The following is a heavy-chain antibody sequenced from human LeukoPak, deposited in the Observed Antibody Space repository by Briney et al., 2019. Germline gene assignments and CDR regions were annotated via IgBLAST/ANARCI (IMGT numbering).Heavy chain of an antibody. CDR2: ISSSSSYI. CDR3: ARGEVVGATFDY. V-gene: IGHV3-21*01. CDR1: GFTFSSYS. Sequence: GGSLRLSCAVSGFTFSSYSMNWVRQAPGKGLEWVSSISSSSSYIYYADSVKGRFTISRDNAKNSLYLQMNSLRAEDTAVYYCARGEVVGATFDYWGQGTLVTVSS. J-gene: IGHJ4*02. D-gene: IGHD1-26*01.